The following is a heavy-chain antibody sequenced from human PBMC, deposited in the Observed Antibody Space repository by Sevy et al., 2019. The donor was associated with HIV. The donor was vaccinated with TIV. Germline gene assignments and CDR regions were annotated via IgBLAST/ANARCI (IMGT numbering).Heavy chain of an antibody. J-gene: IGHJ6*02. Sequence: SETLSLTCTVSGGSISSYYWSWIRQPPGKRLEWIGYIYYSGSTNYNPSLKSRVTISVDTSKNQFSLKLRSVTAADTAVYYCARESYDILPGSRGMHVWGQGTTVTVSS. D-gene: IGHD3-9*01. CDR1: GGSISSYY. CDR2: IYYSGST. CDR3: ARESYDILPGSRGMHV. V-gene: IGHV4-59*01.